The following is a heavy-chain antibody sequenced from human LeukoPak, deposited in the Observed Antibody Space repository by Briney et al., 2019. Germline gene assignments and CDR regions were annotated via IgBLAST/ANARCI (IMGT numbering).Heavy chain of an antibody. J-gene: IGHJ3*02. D-gene: IGHD6-13*01. Sequence: GGSLRLSCAASGFTFSTYSMNWVRQAPGKGLEWVSSISSSSSYIYYPDSVKGRFTISKDNANNSLYLQMNSLRAEDTAVYYCARSTSYSAAAGTPENAFDIWGQGTMVTVSS. CDR2: ISSSSSYI. CDR1: GFTFSTYS. CDR3: ARSTSYSAAAGTPENAFDI. V-gene: IGHV3-21*01.